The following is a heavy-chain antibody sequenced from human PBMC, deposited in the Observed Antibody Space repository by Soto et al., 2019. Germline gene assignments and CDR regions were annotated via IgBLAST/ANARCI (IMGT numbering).Heavy chain of an antibody. CDR1: GYTFTGYY. V-gene: IGHV1-2*04. Sequence: GASVKVSCKASGYTFTGYYMHWVRQAPGQGLEWMGWINPNSGGTNYAQKFQGWVTMTRDTSISTAYMELSRLRSDDTAVYYCARSRVGYYDFWSGLGVGYYYGMDVWGQGTTVPSP. CDR2: INPNSGGT. J-gene: IGHJ6*02. D-gene: IGHD3-3*01. CDR3: ARSRVGYYDFWSGLGVGYYYGMDV.